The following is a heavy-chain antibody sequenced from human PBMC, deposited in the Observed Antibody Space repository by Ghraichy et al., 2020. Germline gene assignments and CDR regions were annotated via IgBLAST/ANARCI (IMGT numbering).Heavy chain of an antibody. CDR1: GFTFSSYG. CDR2: ISYDGSNK. J-gene: IGHJ4*02. Sequence: GGSLRLSCAASGFTFSSYGMHWVRQAPGKGLEWVAVISYDGSNKYYADSVKGRFTISRDNSKNTLYLQMNSLRAEDTAVYYCAKATTMVRGVTVDYWGQGTLVTVSS. D-gene: IGHD3-10*01. CDR3: AKATTMVRGVTVDY. V-gene: IGHV3-30*18.